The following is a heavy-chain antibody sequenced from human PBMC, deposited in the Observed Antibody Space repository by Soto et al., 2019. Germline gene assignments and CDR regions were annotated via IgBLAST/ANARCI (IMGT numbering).Heavy chain of an antibody. CDR3: ARGGGSGWHGDWFDP. V-gene: IGHV1-2*02. J-gene: IGHJ5*02. D-gene: IGHD6-19*01. Sequence: QVHLVQSGAEVKEPGASVKVSCKASGYSFTDYYIHWVRQAPGQGLEWMGWMNPNSDGANYAQKFRGRVTMTRDKSVRTAYMEVKRLTSDDTAVYFCARGGGSGWHGDWFDPWGQGTLVTVSS. CDR2: MNPNSDGA. CDR1: GYSFTDYY.